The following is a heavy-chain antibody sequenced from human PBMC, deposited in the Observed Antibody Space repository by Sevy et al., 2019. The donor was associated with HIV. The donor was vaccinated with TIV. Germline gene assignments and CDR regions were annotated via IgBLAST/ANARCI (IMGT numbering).Heavy chain of an antibody. J-gene: IGHJ6*02. V-gene: IGHV3-23*01. CDR1: GFTFSSYA. D-gene: IGHD3-10*01. Sequence: GGSLRLSCAASGFTFSSYAMSWVRQAPGKGLEWVSAISGSGGSTYYADSVKGRFTISRDNSKNTLYLQMNSLRAEDTAVYYCAKVQTGLLRFYNYSYYYGMDVWGQGTTVTVSS. CDR3: AKVQTGLLRFYNYSYYYGMDV. CDR2: ISGSGGST.